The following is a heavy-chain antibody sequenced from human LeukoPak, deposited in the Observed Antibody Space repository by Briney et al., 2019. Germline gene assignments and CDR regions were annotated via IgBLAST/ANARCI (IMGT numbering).Heavy chain of an antibody. D-gene: IGHD2-2*02. CDR1: GYSFVDYW. CDR3: AKFGIKGCNSINCYTSFFYYGMDV. J-gene: IGHJ6*02. CDR2: IFPHDSDT. Sequence: GEPLKISCKGSGYSFVDYWIGWVRQMPGKGPELMGFIFPHDSDTKYSPSFQGQVTISVDKSISTAYVQWGSLKASDTATYYCAKFGIKGCNSINCYTSFFYYGMDVWGQGTTVTVSS. V-gene: IGHV5-51*01.